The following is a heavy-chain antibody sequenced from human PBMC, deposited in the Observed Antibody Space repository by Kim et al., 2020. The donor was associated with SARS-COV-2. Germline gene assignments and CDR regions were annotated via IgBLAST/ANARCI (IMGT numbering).Heavy chain of an antibody. CDR2: IYSGGST. CDR1: GFTVSSNY. D-gene: IGHD5-18*01. V-gene: IGHV3-53*01. Sequence: GGSLRLSCAASGFTVSSNYMSWVRQAPGKGLEWVSVIYSGGSTYYADSVKGRFTISRDNSKNTLYLQMNSLRAEDTAVYYCAREGLVDTAMGSAGSMLDDAFDIWGQGTMVTVSS. CDR3: AREGLVDTAMGSAGSMLDDAFDI. J-gene: IGHJ3*02.